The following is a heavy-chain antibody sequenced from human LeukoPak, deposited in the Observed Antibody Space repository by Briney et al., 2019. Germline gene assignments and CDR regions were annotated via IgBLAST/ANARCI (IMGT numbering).Heavy chain of an antibody. D-gene: IGHD3-22*01. V-gene: IGHV4-61*02. Sequence: SQTLSLTCTVSGDSISSGDYYWSWIRQPAGKGLEWIGRTSSSGSTNYNPSLKSRVTISVDTSKNQFSLKLSSVTAADAAVYFCARGPYSYDSSGAFDIWGQGTMVTVSS. CDR2: TSSSGST. CDR1: GDSISSGDYY. J-gene: IGHJ3*02. CDR3: ARGPYSYDSSGAFDI.